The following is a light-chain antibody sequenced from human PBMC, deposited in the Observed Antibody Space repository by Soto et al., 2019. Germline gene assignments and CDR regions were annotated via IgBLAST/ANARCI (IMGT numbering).Light chain of an antibody. CDR2: DVS. Sequence: QSVLTQPRSVSGSPGQSVTISCTGTSSDVGGYNYVSWYQQHPGKAPKLMIYDVSKRPSGVPDRLSGSKTGNTASLTISGLQAEDEADYYCCSYAGSYTYVFATGTKLTVL. J-gene: IGLJ1*01. CDR3: CSYAGSYTYV. V-gene: IGLV2-11*01. CDR1: SSDVGGYNY.